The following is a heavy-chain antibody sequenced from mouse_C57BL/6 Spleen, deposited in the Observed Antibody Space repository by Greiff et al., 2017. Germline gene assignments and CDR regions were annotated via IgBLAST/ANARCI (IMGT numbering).Heavy chain of an antibody. CDR2: IYPGSGNT. D-gene: IGHD1-1*01. Sequence: VQLQQSGPELVKPGASVKISCKASGYSFTSYYIHWVKQRPGQGLEWIGWIYPGSGNTKYNEKFKGKATLTADTSSSTAYMQLSSLTSEASAVYYCASPVVATDYAMDYWGQGTSVTVSS. V-gene: IGHV1-66*01. CDR3: ASPVVATDYAMDY. CDR1: GYSFTSYY. J-gene: IGHJ4*01.